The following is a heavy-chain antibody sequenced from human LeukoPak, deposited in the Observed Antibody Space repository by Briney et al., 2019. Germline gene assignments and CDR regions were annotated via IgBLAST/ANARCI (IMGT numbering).Heavy chain of an antibody. CDR3: ARGAVAGAEYFQH. V-gene: IGHV4-34*01. CDR1: GGSFSGYY. D-gene: IGHD6-19*01. Sequence: PSETLSLTCAVYGGSFSGYYWSWIRQPPGNGQEWSGEINQSGSTNYNPSLKSRVTISVDTSKNQFSLKLSSVTAADTAVYYFARGAVAGAEYFQHWGQGTLVTVSS. J-gene: IGHJ1*01. CDR2: INQSGST.